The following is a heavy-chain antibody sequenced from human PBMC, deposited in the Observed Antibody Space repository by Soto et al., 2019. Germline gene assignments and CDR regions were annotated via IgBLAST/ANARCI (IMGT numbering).Heavy chain of an antibody. CDR1: GGSISSDIHY. CDR2: IYYSGNI. V-gene: IGHV4-39*01. J-gene: IGHJ3*02. CDR3: ARHTDCGSGSSCLGSDNMDTDAFDI. D-gene: IGHD3-10*01. Sequence: PSETLSLTCTVSGGSISSDIHYWGWIRQPPGKGLEWFGTIYYSGNIYNNPSLRSRVTISMDTSKNQFSLRLTSVTAADTAVYYCARHTDCGSGSSCLGSDNMDTDAFDIWGQGTMVT.